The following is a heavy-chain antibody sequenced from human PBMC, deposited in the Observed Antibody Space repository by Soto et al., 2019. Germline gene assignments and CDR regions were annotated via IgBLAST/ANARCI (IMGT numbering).Heavy chain of an antibody. CDR2: IYYSGST. CDR3: ARRTGNTFEVWFDP. Sequence: SETLSLTCTVSGGSISSYYWSWTRQPPGKGLEWIGYIYYSGSTNYNPSLKSRVTISVDTSKNQLSLKLSSVTAADTAVYYCARRTGNTFEVWFDPWGQGTLVTVSS. V-gene: IGHV4-59*01. J-gene: IGHJ5*02. CDR1: GGSISSYY. D-gene: IGHD1-7*01.